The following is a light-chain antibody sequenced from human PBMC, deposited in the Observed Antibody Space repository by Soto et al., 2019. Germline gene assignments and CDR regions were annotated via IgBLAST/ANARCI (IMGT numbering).Light chain of an antibody. J-gene: IGKJ1*01. Sequence: ESVLTQSPGTLSLSPGEKATLSCRASQSVSSSYLAWYQQKPGQAPRLLIYGASSRATGIPDRFSGSGSGTDFTLTVSRLEPEDFAFYYCQQFCSSSWTFGQGTKVEIK. V-gene: IGKV3-20*01. CDR1: QSVSSSY. CDR2: GAS. CDR3: QQFCSSSWT.